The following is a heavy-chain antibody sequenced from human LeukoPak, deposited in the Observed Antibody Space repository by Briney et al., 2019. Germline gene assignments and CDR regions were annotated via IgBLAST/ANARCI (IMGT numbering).Heavy chain of an antibody. CDR2: IWYDGSNK. D-gene: IGHD4-23*01. CDR3: AREGPRGNSQFDY. CDR1: GFTFSSYG. Sequence: GGSLRLSCVASGFTFSSYGMHWVRQVPGKGLEWVALIWYDGSNKYYSDSVKGRFTISRDNSKNTLYLQMNSLRAEDTAVCYCAREGPRGNSQFDYWGQGTLVTVSS. V-gene: IGHV3-33*01. J-gene: IGHJ4*02.